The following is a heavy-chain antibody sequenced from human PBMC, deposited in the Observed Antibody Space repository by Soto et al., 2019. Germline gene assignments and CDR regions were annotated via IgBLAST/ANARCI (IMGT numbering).Heavy chain of an antibody. CDR3: AREVTVASYSFDF. Sequence: QVQLVQSGAEVKRPGSSVKVSCKASGGTFNNYALSWVRQAPGQGLEWVGGLIPIFNSANYAQKFQGRVTITADDSTITAYMELRSLRPYDTAVYYCAREVTVASYSFDFWGQGTLVTVSS. D-gene: IGHD5-12*01. CDR2: LIPIFNSA. CDR1: GGTFNNYA. V-gene: IGHV1-69*01. J-gene: IGHJ4*02.